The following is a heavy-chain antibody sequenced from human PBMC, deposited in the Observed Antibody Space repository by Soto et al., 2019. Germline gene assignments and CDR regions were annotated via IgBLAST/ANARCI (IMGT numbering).Heavy chain of an antibody. D-gene: IGHD4-17*01. Sequence: PSETLSLTCTVSGDSISSGGFCWTWVRQSPGKGLEWIGNIYSSGPTSYNLSLRSRVLISVDTSKNEFSLKVSSVTAADTAVYYCARAYGVDDYGMDVWGLGTTVTVSS. J-gene: IGHJ6*02. CDR3: ARAYGVDDYGMDV. CDR2: IYSSGPT. CDR1: GDSISSGGFC. V-gene: IGHV4-30-4*01.